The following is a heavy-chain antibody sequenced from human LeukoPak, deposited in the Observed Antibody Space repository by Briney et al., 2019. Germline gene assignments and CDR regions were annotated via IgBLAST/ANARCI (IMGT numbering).Heavy chain of an antibody. CDR1: GGSISSGGYY. CDR2: IYYSGST. D-gene: IGHD2-15*01. CDR3: ASGSARFGYYGMDV. Sequence: SETLSLTCTVSGGSISSGGYYWSWIRQHPGKGLEWIGYIYYSGSTYYNPSLKSRVTISIDTSKNQFSLKLRSVTAADTAVYYCASGSARFGYYGMDVWGQGTTVTVSS. J-gene: IGHJ6*02. V-gene: IGHV4-31*03.